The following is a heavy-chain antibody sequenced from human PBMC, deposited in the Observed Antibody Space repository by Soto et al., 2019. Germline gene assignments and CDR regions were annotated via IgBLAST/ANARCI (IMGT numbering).Heavy chain of an antibody. CDR1: GFTFSSYS. Sequence: VGSLRLPCAASGFTFSSYSMNWVLQAPGKGLEWVSYISSSSSAIYYADSVKGRFTISRDNAKNSLFLQMNSLRAEDTAVYYCASEGLYYSGSGSYFECFDYWGQGTLVTVTS. CDR2: ISSSSSAI. V-gene: IGHV3-48*01. J-gene: IGHJ4*02. CDR3: ASEGLYYSGSGSYFECFDY. D-gene: IGHD3-10*01.